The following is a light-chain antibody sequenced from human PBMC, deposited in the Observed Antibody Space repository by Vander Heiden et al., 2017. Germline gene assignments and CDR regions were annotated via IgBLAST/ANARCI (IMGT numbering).Light chain of an antibody. CDR1: SGSIATNY. Sequence: FMLTQPHPVSESPGKTVTISCTGSSGSIATNYVQWYQQRPGSAPTIVIYEDNQRPSGVPDRFSGSIDSSSNSASLTISGLKTEDEADYYCQSYDSSNVVFGGGTRLTVL. CDR2: EDN. J-gene: IGLJ2*01. CDR3: QSYDSSNVV. V-gene: IGLV6-57*02.